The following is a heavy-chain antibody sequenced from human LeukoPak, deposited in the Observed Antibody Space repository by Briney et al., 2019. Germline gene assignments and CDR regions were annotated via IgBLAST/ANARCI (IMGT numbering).Heavy chain of an antibody. Sequence: ASVKVSCEASGYTFTSYGISWVRQAPGQGLEWMGWISAYNGNTNYAQKLQGRVTMTTDTSTSTAYMELRSLRSDDTAVYYCARVKTKYYYDSSGNAFDIWGQGTMVTVSS. V-gene: IGHV1-18*01. D-gene: IGHD3-22*01. J-gene: IGHJ3*02. CDR1: GYTFTSYG. CDR3: ARVKTKYYYDSSGNAFDI. CDR2: ISAYNGNT.